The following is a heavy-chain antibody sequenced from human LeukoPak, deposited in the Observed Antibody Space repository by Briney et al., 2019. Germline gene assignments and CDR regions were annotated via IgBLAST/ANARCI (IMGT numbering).Heavy chain of an antibody. CDR2: IWYDGNNK. D-gene: IGHD4-11*01. CDR1: GFTFSSYG. Sequence: TGGSLRLSCAASGFTFSSYGIHWVRQAPGKGLEWVALIWYDGNNKYYADSVGGRFTISRDNSKNTLFLQMNSLRDEDTAVYYCAKDLYSNYGPADYWGQGNLVTVSS. V-gene: IGHV3-33*06. CDR3: AKDLYSNYGPADY. J-gene: IGHJ4*02.